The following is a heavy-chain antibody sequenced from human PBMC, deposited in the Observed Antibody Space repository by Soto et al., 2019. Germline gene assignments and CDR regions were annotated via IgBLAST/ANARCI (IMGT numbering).Heavy chain of an antibody. CDR2: ISSSGSTI. Sequence: QVQLVESGGGWVKPGGSLRLSCAASGFTFSDYYMSWIRQAPGKGLEWVSYISSSGSTIYYEDSVKGRFTISRDNAKNSVALQMKSLRAEDTAVYYCARVERGNTIFGVVSPPFASWGQGTLVTVSS. CDR1: GFTFSDYY. D-gene: IGHD3-3*01. CDR3: ARVERGNTIFGVVSPPFAS. V-gene: IGHV3-11*01. J-gene: IGHJ4*02.